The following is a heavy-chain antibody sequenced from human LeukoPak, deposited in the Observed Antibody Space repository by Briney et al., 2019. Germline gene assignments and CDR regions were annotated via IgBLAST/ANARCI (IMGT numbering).Heavy chain of an antibody. J-gene: IGHJ5*02. CDR3: ARALTWFDP. CDR1: GFTFSDYY. Sequence: GGSLRLSCAASGFTFSDYYMSGIRHAPGGGVEWVSYISSSSSTIYYTGSVNRRFTISRDNAKNSLYLQMNSLRAEDTAVNYCARALTWFDPWGQGTLVTVSS. CDR2: ISSSSSTI. V-gene: IGHV3-11*04.